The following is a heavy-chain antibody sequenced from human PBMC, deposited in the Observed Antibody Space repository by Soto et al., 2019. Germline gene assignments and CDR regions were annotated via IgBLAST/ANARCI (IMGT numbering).Heavy chain of an antibody. J-gene: IGHJ6*02. CDR2: IGAYNGHT. CDR1: GYTFTNSG. CDR3: AREDYXDSSGYLPVRYYFGMDV. V-gene: IGHV1-18*01. Sequence: GASVKVSCKASGYTFTNSGISWLRQAPGQGLEWMGWIGAYNGHTKYAQKLQGRVTMTTDTSTSTAYMELRSLKSDDTAVYYCAREDYXDSSGYLPVRYYFGMDVWGQGTTVTVSS. D-gene: IGHD3-22*01.